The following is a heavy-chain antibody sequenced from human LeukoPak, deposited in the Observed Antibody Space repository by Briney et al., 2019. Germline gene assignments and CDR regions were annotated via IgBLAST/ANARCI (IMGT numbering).Heavy chain of an antibody. D-gene: IGHD5-12*01. CDR2: ISPSGGST. CDR3: AGGYSDYDFFDS. J-gene: IGHJ4*02. Sequence: GGCLRLSCTTSGLTFSNCVMTWVRQAPGKGLEWVSSISPSGGSTFYADSVKGRFTISRDNSKNTLYLQMSSLGAEDTAAYYCAGGYSDYDFFDSWGQGTLATVSS. V-gene: IGHV3-23*01. CDR1: GLTFSNCV.